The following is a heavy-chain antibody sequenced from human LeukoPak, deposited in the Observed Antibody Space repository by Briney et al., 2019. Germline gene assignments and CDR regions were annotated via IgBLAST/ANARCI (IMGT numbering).Heavy chain of an antibody. CDR3: AKDTEYDFWSGYYTPAFDY. D-gene: IGHD3-3*01. CDR1: GFTFSSYG. CDR2: IWYDGSNK. Sequence: GRSLRLSCAAFGFTFSSYGMHWVRQAPGKGLEWVAVIWYDGSNKYYADSVKGRFTISRDNSKNTLYLQMNSLRAEDTAVYYCAKDTEYDFWSGYYTPAFDYWGQGTLVTVSS. V-gene: IGHV3-33*06. J-gene: IGHJ4*02.